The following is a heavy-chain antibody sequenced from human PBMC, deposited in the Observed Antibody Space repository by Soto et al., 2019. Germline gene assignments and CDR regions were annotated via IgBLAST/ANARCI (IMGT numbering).Heavy chain of an antibody. Sequence: PSETLSLTCAVSGGSISSSGYSWSWVRQPPGQGLEWIGNIYHSGSTYYNPSLKTRVTISFDRSKNQFSLKLSSVTAADTAVYYCASLYYDFWSGYHENWFDPWGQGTLVTVSS. CDR3: ASLYYDFWSGYHENWFDP. D-gene: IGHD3-3*01. V-gene: IGHV4-30-2*01. CDR1: GGSISSSGYS. CDR2: IYHSGST. J-gene: IGHJ5*02.